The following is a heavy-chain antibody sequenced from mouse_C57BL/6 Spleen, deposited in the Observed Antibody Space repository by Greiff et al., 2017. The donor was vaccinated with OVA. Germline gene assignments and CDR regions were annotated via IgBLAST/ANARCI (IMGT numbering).Heavy chain of an antibody. CDR3: ARCRGSYGSSPWYFDV. CDR2: IYPSDSET. V-gene: IGHV1-61*01. D-gene: IGHD1-1*01. J-gene: IGHJ1*03. Sequence: QVQLQQPGAELVRPGSSVKLSCKASGYTFTSYWMDWVKQRPGQGLEWIGNIYPSDSETHYNQKFKDKATLTVDKSSSTAYMQLSSLTSEDSAVYYCARCRGSYGSSPWYFDVWGTGTTVTVSS. CDR1: GYTFTSYW.